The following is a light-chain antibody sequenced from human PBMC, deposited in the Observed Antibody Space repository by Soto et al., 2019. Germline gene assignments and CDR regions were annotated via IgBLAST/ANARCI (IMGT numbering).Light chain of an antibody. Sequence: DIQMTQSPSTLSASVGDRVTITCRASQSVTSRLAWYQQKPGKAPKLLIYGASNLESGVPSRFSGSGSGTEFTLPISSLQPDDFATYYCQQYNSYSLTFGGGTTVEIK. J-gene: IGKJ4*01. V-gene: IGKV1-5*01. CDR1: QSVTSR. CDR2: GAS. CDR3: QQYNSYSLT.